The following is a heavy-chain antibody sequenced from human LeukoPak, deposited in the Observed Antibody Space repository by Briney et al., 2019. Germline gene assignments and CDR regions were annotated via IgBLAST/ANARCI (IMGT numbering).Heavy chain of an antibody. CDR1: GFTFSSYS. CDR3: AGVGATGLDY. D-gene: IGHD1-26*01. Sequence: GGSLRLSCAAPGFTFSSYSMNWVRQAPGKGLEWVSYISSSSSTIYYADSVKGRFTISRDNAKNSLYLQMNSLRAEDTAVYYCAGVGATGLDYWGQGTLVTVSS. V-gene: IGHV3-48*04. CDR2: ISSSSSTI. J-gene: IGHJ4*02.